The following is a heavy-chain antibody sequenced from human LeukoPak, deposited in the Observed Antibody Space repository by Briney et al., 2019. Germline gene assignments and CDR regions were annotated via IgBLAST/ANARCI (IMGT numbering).Heavy chain of an antibody. V-gene: IGHV1-2*02. CDR2: INPNSGGT. D-gene: IGHD1-7*01. Sequence: GASVKVSCKASGYTFTGYYMHWVRQAPGQGLEWMGWINPNSGGTNYAQKFEGRDTMTRDTSISTAYMELSRLRSDDTAVYYCARDRELWNPYYYYYYMDVWGKGTTVTVSS. CDR1: GYTFTGYY. CDR3: ARDRELWNPYYYYYYMDV. J-gene: IGHJ6*03.